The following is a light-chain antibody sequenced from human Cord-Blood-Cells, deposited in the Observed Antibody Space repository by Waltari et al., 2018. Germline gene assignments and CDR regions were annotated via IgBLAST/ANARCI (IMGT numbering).Light chain of an antibody. CDR3: SSYTSSSTPVV. V-gene: IGLV2-14*01. CDR1: SSDVGGYNY. J-gene: IGLJ2*01. CDR2: DVS. Sequence: QSALTQPASVSGSPGQSITISCTGTSSDVGGYNYVSWYQQNPGKAPKLMIYDVSNRPSGVSNRVSGSKSGNTASLTISGLQAEDEADYYCSSYTSSSTPVVFGGGTKLTVL.